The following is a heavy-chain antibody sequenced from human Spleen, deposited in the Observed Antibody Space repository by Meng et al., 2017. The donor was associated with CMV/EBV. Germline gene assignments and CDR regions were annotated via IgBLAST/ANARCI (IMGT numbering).Heavy chain of an antibody. CDR2: VYYIENT. Sequence: SETLSLTCTVSGVSISSSSFYWAWIRQPPGEGLEWIGSVYYIENTNYNPSLKSRVTISLDTSKNQFSLNLSPLTAADTAVYYCARRGRSGNLNWFDTWGQGILVTVSS. V-gene: IGHV4-39*07. CDR1: GVSISSSSFY. D-gene: IGHD1-26*01. CDR3: ARRGRSGNLNWFDT. J-gene: IGHJ5*02.